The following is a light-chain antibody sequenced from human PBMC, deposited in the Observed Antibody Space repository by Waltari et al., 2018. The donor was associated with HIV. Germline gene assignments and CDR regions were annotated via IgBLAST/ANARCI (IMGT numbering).Light chain of an antibody. J-gene: IGLJ1*01. CDR1: RSDIGDYNF. CDR2: DVS. Sequence: QSALTQPASVSGSPGQSITISCTGTRSDIGDYNFVAWYQQHPDSPPKLIIYDVSDRPSGVSIRFSGSKSGNTASLTISGLQAEDEADYYCSSFSLTSTLVFGTGTKVTVL. V-gene: IGLV2-14*03. CDR3: SSFSLTSTLV.